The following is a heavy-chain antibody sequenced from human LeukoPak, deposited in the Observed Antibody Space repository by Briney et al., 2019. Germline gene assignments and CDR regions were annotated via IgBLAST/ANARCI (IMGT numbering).Heavy chain of an antibody. CDR3: ARDQDPGAFDI. CDR1: SYTLTNYG. Sequence: AASVKVSCKASSYTLTNYGISWVRQAPGQGLEWMGWISANNGNTNYAQNLQGRVTMTTDTSMNTAYMELRSLRSDDTAVYYCARDQDPGAFDIWGQGTMVTVSS. V-gene: IGHV1-18*01. J-gene: IGHJ3*02. CDR2: ISANNGNT.